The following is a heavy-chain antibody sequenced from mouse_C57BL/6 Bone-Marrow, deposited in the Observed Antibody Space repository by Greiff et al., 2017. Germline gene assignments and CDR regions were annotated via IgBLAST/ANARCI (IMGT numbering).Heavy chain of an antibody. Sequence: VQLQQSGAELVRPGTSVKMSCKASGYTFTNYWIGWAKQRPGHGLEWIGDIYPGGGYTNYNEKFKGKATLTADKSSSPAYMQFSSLTSEDSAIYYCARYYYGSSYGYAMDYWGQGTSVTVSS. CDR2: IYPGGGYT. D-gene: IGHD1-1*01. CDR1: GYTFTNYW. CDR3: ARYYYGSSYGYAMDY. J-gene: IGHJ4*01. V-gene: IGHV1-63*01.